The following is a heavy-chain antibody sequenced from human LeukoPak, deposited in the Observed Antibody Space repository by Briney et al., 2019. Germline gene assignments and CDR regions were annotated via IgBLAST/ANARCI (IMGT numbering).Heavy chain of an antibody. CDR3: ARVNDKILGNDLMAYYYGMDV. D-gene: IGHD1-1*01. J-gene: IGHJ6*02. CDR1: GYTFTGYY. Sequence: ASVKVSCKASGYTFTGYYMHWVRQAPGQGLEWMGWINPNSGGTNYAQKFQGRVTMTRDTSISTAYMELSRLRSDDTAVYYCARVNDKILGNDLMAYYYGMDVWGQGTTVTVSS. V-gene: IGHV1-2*02. CDR2: INPNSGGT.